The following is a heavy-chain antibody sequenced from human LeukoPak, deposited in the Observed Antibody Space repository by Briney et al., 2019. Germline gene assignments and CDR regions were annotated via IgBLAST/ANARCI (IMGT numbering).Heavy chain of an antibody. Sequence: GGSLRLSCAASGFSISNYGIHWVRQAPGKGLEWVAVISWDESKNKYVESVEGRITLSRDNSKNTVYLQMNSLRHEDTAVYYCAKDEGPICLYGDCPFDYWGQRNLVTVSS. J-gene: IGHJ4*02. CDR3: AKDEGPICLYGDCPFDY. CDR2: ISWDESKN. D-gene: IGHD4-17*01. CDR1: GFSISNYG. V-gene: IGHV3-30*18.